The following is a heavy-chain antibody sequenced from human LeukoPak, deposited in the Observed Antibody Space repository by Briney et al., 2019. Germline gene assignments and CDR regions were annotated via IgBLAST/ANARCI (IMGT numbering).Heavy chain of an antibody. CDR2: ISAYNGNT. D-gene: IGHD6-13*01. CDR3: ARPIAAAGPHFYYYYGVDV. J-gene: IGHJ6*02. CDR1: GYTFTSYG. V-gene: IGHV1-18*01. Sequence: ASVKVSCKASGYTFTSYGISWVRQAPGQGLEWMGWISAYNGNTNYAQKLQGRVTMTTDTSTSTAYMELRSLRSDDTAVYYCARPIAAAGPHFYYYYGVDVWGQGTTVTVSS.